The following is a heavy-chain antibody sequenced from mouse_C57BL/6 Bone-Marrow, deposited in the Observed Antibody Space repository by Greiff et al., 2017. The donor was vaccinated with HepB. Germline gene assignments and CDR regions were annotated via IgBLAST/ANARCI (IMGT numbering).Heavy chain of an antibody. D-gene: IGHD1-1*02. CDR1: GYTFTSYW. CDR2: IHPNSGST. V-gene: IGHV1-64*01. Sequence: VQLQQPGAELVKPGASVKLSCKASGYTFTSYWMHWVKQRPGQGLEWIGMIHPNSGSTNYNEKFKSKATLTVDKSSSTAYMQLSSLTSEDSAVYDCARPTQESYAMDYWGQGTSVTVSS. J-gene: IGHJ4*01. CDR3: ARPTQESYAMDY.